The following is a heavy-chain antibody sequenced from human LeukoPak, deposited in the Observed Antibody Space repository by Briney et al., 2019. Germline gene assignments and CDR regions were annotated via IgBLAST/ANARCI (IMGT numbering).Heavy chain of an antibody. Sequence: TSETLSLTCTVSGGSISSSSYYWGWIRQPPGKGLEWIGSIYYSGSTYYNPSLKSRVTISVDTSKNQFSLKLSSVTAADTAVYYCARRRYSSSWYGSFEDYWGQGTLVTVSS. V-gene: IGHV4-39*01. CDR3: ARRRYSSSWYGSFEDY. J-gene: IGHJ4*02. CDR1: GGSISSSSYY. D-gene: IGHD6-13*01. CDR2: IYYSGST.